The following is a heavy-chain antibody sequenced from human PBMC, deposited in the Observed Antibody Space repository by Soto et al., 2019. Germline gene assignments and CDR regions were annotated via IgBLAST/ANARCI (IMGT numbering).Heavy chain of an antibody. CDR2: IYYSGST. J-gene: IGHJ5*02. V-gene: IGHV4-59*01. D-gene: IGHD6-13*01. Sequence: SETLSLTCSVSGGTISSYYGSWIRQPPGKGLEWIGYIYYSGSTNYNPSLKSRVTISVDTSKNQFSLKLSSVTAADTAVYYCARSWSNVPLDWFDPWGQGTLVTVSS. CDR3: ARSWSNVPLDWFDP. CDR1: GGTISSYY.